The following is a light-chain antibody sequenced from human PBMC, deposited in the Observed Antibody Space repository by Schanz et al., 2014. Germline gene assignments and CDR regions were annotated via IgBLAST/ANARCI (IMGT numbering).Light chain of an antibody. Sequence: QSALTQPRSVSGSPGQSVTISCTGTSSDVGGYNYVSWYQQYPGKVPKLIIYDVSKRPSGVPDRFSGSKSGNTASLTISGLQAEDEADYYCSSYTRSSTSYVFGTGTKLTVL. V-gene: IGLV2-11*01. CDR3: SSYTRSSTSYV. CDR2: DVS. CDR1: SSDVGGYNY. J-gene: IGLJ1*01.